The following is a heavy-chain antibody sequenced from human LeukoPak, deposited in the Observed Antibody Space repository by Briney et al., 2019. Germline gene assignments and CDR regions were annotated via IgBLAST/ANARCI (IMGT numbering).Heavy chain of an antibody. V-gene: IGHV3-9*01. CDR2: ISWNSGSI. Sequence: GGSLRLSCAASGFTFDDYAMHWVRQAPGKGLEWVSGISWNSGSIGYADSVKGRFTISRDNAKNSLYLQMNSLRAEDTALYYCAKTATVSHYYMDVWGKGTTVTVSS. CDR3: AKTATVSHYYMDV. J-gene: IGHJ6*03. D-gene: IGHD5-18*01. CDR1: GFTFDDYA.